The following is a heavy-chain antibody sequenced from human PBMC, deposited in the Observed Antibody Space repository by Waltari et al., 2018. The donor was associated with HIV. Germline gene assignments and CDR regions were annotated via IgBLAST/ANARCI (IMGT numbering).Heavy chain of an antibody. CDR2: ISGSGGST. D-gene: IGHD3-22*01. V-gene: IGHV3-23*01. CDR3: AKEGIIVITDAFDI. Sequence: EVQLLESWGGLVQPGGSLRLHCSASGFTCRNYATSWFRQAPGKGLEWVSSISGSGGSTYYADSVKGRFTVSRDNSKDTLFLQMNSLRAEDTARYYCAKEGIIVITDAFDIWGQGTMVIVSS. J-gene: IGHJ3*02. CDR1: GFTCRNYA.